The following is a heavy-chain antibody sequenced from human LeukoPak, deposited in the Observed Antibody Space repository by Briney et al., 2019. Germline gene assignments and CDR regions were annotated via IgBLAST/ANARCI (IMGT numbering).Heavy chain of an antibody. Sequence: GRSLRLSCAASGFTFSSYGMHWVRQAPGKGLEWVAVIWYDGSNRYYADSVKGRFTISRDNSKNTLYLQVNSLRAEDTAVYYCARVNVVVPAAMSVSDYYYGMDVWGQGTTVTVSS. CDR1: GFTFSSYG. J-gene: IGHJ6*02. V-gene: IGHV3-33*01. D-gene: IGHD2-2*01. CDR2: IWYDGSNR. CDR3: ARVNVVVPAAMSVSDYYYGMDV.